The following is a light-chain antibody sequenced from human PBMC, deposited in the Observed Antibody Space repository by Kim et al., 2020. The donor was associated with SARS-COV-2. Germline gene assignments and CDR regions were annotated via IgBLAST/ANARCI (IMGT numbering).Light chain of an antibody. V-gene: IGLV2-23*02. CDR3: CSYAGSSTSVV. CDR2: EVS. CDR1: SSDVGSYNL. Sequence: QSALTQPASVSGSPGQSITISCTGTSSDVGSYNLVSWYQQHPGKAPKLMIYEVSKRPSGVSNRFSGFKSGNTASLTISGLEAEDEADYYCCSYAGSSTSVVFGGGTQLTVL. J-gene: IGLJ2*01.